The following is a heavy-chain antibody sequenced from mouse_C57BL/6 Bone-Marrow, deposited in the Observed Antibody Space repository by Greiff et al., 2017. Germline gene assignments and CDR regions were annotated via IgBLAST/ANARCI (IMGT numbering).Heavy chain of an antibody. V-gene: IGHV5-12*01. Sequence: EVKLVESGGGLVQPGGSLKLSCAASGFTFRDYYMYWVRQTPEKRLEWVAYISNGGGSTYYPDTVKGRFTISRDNAKNTLYLQMSRLKSEDTAMYYCARQAVVGGYFDVWGTGTTVTVSS. J-gene: IGHJ1*03. CDR1: GFTFRDYY. CDR3: ARQAVVGGYFDV. D-gene: IGHD1-1*01. CDR2: ISNGGGST.